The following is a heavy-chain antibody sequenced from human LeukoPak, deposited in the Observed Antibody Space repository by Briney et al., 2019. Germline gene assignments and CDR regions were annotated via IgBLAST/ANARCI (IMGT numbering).Heavy chain of an antibody. V-gene: IGHV1-3*01. J-gene: IGHJ4*02. CDR3: ARAGGYFDWLLDY. CDR1: GYTFTSYT. Sequence: ASVKVSCKASGYTFTSYTIHWVRQAPGQRLEWMGWIDAGNGNTKYSQEFQDRVAITRDTSASTAYMELSSLRSDDTAVYYCARAGGYFDWLLDYWGQGTLVTVSS. CDR2: IDAGNGNT. D-gene: IGHD3-9*01.